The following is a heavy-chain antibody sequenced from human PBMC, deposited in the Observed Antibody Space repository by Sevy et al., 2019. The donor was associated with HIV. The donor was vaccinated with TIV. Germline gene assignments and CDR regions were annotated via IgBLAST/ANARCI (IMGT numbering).Heavy chain of an antibody. CDR2: ISAYNGNT. V-gene: IGHV1-18*04. Sequence: ASVKVSCKASGYTFTSYGISWVRQAPGQGLEWMGWISAYNGNTNYAQKLQGTVTMTTDTSTSTAYMELRSLRSDDTAVYYCARGPSSGWYGSYAFDIWGQGTMVTVSS. CDR3: ARGPSSGWYGSYAFDI. CDR1: GYTFTSYG. D-gene: IGHD6-13*01. J-gene: IGHJ3*02.